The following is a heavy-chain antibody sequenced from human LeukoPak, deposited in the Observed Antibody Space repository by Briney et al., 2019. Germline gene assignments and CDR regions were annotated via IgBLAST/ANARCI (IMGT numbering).Heavy chain of an antibody. D-gene: IGHD6-19*01. V-gene: IGHV1-18*01. CDR3: ARYLHYRGSGWSSYYFDY. Sequence: ASVKVSCKASGYTFTSYGISWVRQAPGQGLEWMGWISAYNGNTNYAQKLQGRVTMTTDTSTSTAYMELRSLRSDDTAVYYCARYLHYRGSGWSSYYFDYWGQGTLVTVSS. J-gene: IGHJ4*02. CDR1: GYTFTSYG. CDR2: ISAYNGNT.